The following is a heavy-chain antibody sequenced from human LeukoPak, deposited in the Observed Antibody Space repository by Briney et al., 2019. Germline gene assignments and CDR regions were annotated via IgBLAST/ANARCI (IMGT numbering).Heavy chain of an antibody. CDR1: AVTFSGYY. D-gene: IGHD2-15*01. V-gene: IGHV4-34*01. Sequence: SETLSLTSAVYAVTFSGYYWSGIAQPPGKGLKGIGETNHRGSTNYNPYLKSRVTISVDTSKNQFSPQLSSVPAADTAVYYCARDIVVVVAAIYYYYGMDVWGQGTTVTVSS. J-gene: IGHJ6*02. CDR3: ARDIVVVVAAIYYYYGMDV. CDR2: TNHRGST.